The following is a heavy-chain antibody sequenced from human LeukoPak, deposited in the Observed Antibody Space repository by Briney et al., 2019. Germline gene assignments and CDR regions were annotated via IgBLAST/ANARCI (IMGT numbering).Heavy chain of an antibody. D-gene: IGHD4-23*01. J-gene: IGHJ4*02. V-gene: IGHV3-21*04. CDR1: GFTFSSYS. Sequence: GGSLRLSCAASGFTFSSYSMNWVRQAPGKGLEWVSSISSSSSYIYYADSVKGRFTISRDNAKNSLSLQMNSLRAEDTAVYYCARENYGGNSAVGYWGQGTLVTVSS. CDR3: ARENYGGNSAVGY. CDR2: ISSSSSYI.